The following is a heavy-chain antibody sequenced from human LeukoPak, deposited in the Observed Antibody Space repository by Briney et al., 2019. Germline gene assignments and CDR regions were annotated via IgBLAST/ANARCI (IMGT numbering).Heavy chain of an antibody. CDR2: ISAYSGNT. J-gene: IGHJ6*03. Sequence: ASVKVSCQASGYTFTSYGISWVRQAPGQGLEWMGWISAYSGNTNYAQKLQGRVTMTTDTSTSTAYMELRSLRSDDTAVYYCARAGYCSSTSCYTPPIYYYMDVWGKGTTVTVSS. D-gene: IGHD2-2*02. CDR3: ARAGYCSSTSCYTPPIYYYMDV. CDR1: GYTFTSYG. V-gene: IGHV1-18*01.